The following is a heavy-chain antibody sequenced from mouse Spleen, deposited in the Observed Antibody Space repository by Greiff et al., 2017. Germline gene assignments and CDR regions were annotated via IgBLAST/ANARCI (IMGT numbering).Heavy chain of an antibody. D-gene: IGHD1-1*01. CDR1: GYSITSGYY. CDR3: ARLDTTVGFDY. J-gene: IGHJ2*01. Sequence: ESGPGLVKPSQSLSLTCSVTGYSITSGYYWNWIRQFPGNKLEWMGYISYDGSNNYNPSLKNRISITRDTSKNQFFLKLNSVTTEDTATYYCARLDTTVGFDYWGQGTTLTVSS. CDR2: ISYDGSN. V-gene: IGHV3-6*01.